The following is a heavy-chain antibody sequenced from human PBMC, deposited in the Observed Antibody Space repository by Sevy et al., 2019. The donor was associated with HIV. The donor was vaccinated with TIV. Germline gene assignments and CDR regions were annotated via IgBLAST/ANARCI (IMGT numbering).Heavy chain of an antibody. Sequence: GGSLRLSCAASGFTFSSYWMYWARQAPGKGLVWVSRINSDGIITSYADSVKGRFTISRDNAKNTLYLQMNSLRAEDTAVYYCASASVRGVIINPLDYWGQGTLVTVSS. CDR3: ASASVRGVIINPLDY. J-gene: IGHJ4*02. CDR1: GFTFSSYW. CDR2: INSDGIIT. D-gene: IGHD3-10*02. V-gene: IGHV3-74*01.